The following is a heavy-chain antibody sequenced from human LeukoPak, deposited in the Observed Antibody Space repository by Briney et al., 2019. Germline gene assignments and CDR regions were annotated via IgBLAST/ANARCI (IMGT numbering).Heavy chain of an antibody. CDR2: ITNSGDST. D-gene: IGHD3-10*01. J-gene: IGHJ4*02. CDR3: AKRGMVRGAFDY. V-gene: IGHV3-23*01. Sequence: TGGSLRLSCAASGFTFSGYAMSWVRRAPGKGLEWVSTITNSGDSTYYADSVKGRFTISRDNSKNTLYLQMNSLRAEDTAVYYCAKRGMVRGAFDYWGQGTLVTVSS. CDR1: GFTFSGYA.